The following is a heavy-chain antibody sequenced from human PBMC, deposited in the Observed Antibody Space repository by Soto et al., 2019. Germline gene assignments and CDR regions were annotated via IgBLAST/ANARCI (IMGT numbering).Heavy chain of an antibody. V-gene: IGHV5-51*01. J-gene: IGHJ4*02. CDR3: ARPYYYYDRDTFGY. CDR2: IYPGDSDT. D-gene: IGHD3-22*01. Sequence: PCEALNISCKGSGYSFTSYWIGWVRQMAGKGLEWMGSIYPGDSDTRYSTSLPGQVTISTDKSNSTTNLQCSSLKASDTAMYYCARPYYYYDRDTFGYWGQGTLVTVSS. CDR1: GYSFTSYW.